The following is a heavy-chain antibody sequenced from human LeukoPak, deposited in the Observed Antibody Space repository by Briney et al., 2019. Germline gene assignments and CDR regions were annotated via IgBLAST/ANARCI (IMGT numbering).Heavy chain of an antibody. CDR1: GFTFSSYG. Sequence: PGGSLRLSCAASGFTFSSYGMHRVRQAPGKGLEWVAFIRYDGSNKYYADSVKVRFTISRDNSKNTLYLQMNSLRAEDTAVYYCARVSGAYYYKYGMDVWGQGTTVTVSS. V-gene: IGHV3-30*02. D-gene: IGHD6-25*01. CDR3: ARVSGAYYYKYGMDV. CDR2: IRYDGSNK. J-gene: IGHJ6*02.